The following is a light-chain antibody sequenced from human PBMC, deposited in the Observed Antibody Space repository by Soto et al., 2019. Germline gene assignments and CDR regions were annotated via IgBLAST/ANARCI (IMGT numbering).Light chain of an antibody. CDR3: QQYNSYSRT. CDR2: KAS. J-gene: IGKJ4*01. Sequence: DIQMTLSPSTLSASVGDRVTITCRASQSISSWLAWYQQKPGKAPHLLIYKASSLETGVPSRFSGSGSGTEFTLTISSLQPDDFATYYCQQYNSYSRTFGGGTKVEIK. V-gene: IGKV1-5*03. CDR1: QSISSW.